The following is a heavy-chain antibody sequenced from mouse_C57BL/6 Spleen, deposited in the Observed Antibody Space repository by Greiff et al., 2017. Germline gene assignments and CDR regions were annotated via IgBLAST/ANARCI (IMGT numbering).Heavy chain of an antibody. CDR3: ARGGYYSDY. CDR2: ISTGGGST. Sequence: EVQLVESGGGLVQPGGSLKLSCAASGFTFSAYYMYWVRQTPEKRLEWVAYISTGGGSTYYPDTVKGRFTISRDNAKNTLYLQMSRLKSEDTAMDYCARGGYYSDYWGQGTTLTVSS. CDR1: GFTFSAYY. V-gene: IGHV5-12*01. J-gene: IGHJ2*01.